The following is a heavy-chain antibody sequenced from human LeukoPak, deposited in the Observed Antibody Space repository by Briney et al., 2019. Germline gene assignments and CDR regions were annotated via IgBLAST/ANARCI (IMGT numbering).Heavy chain of an antibody. Sequence: PSQTLSLTCTVSGGSISSGGYYWSWIRQHPGKGLEWIGYIYYSGSTYYNPSLKSRVTISVDTSKNQFSLKLSSVTAAGTAVYYCARSGELAYCGGDCYSYYYYGMDVWGQGTTVTVSS. CDR3: ARSGELAYCGGDCYSYYYYGMDV. D-gene: IGHD2-21*02. J-gene: IGHJ6*02. V-gene: IGHV4-31*03. CDR1: GGSISSGGYY. CDR2: IYYSGST.